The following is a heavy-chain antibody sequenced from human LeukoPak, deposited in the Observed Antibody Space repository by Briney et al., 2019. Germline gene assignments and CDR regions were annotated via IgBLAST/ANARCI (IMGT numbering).Heavy chain of an antibody. J-gene: IGHJ4*02. CDR3: ASGDYNADY. V-gene: IGHV4-59*12. CDR2: IYYSGST. D-gene: IGHD4-17*01. Sequence: KPSETLSLTCTVSGGSISGYYWSWIRQPPGEGLEWIGYIYYSGSTNYNPSLKSRVTISIDTSKNQFSLQLNSVTAADTAFYYCASGDYNADYWGQGTLVTVSS. CDR1: GGSISGYY.